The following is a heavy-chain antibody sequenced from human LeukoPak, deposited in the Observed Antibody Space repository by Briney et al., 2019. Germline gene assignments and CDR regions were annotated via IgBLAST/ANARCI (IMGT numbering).Heavy chain of an antibody. V-gene: IGHV1-18*01. J-gene: IGHJ4*02. CDR3: ARVRGGGSYGSFDY. CDR2: ISAYNGNT. D-gene: IGHD3-10*01. CDR1: GYTFTSYG. Sequence: GASVKVSCKASGYTFTSYGISWVRQAPGQGLEWMGWISAYNGNTNYSQKFQGRVTITRDTPASTAYMELSNLRSEDTAVFYCARVRGGGSYGSFDYWGQGTLVTVSS.